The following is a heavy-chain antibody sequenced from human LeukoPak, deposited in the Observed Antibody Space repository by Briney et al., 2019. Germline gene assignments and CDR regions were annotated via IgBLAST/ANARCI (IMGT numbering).Heavy chain of an antibody. D-gene: IGHD4-23*01. CDR3: ARGPYREMTTVGGGDY. CDR1: GFTFSSNY. Sequence: GGSLRLSCAASGFTFSSNYMSWVRQAPGKGLEWVSVIYSGGSTYYSDSVKGRFTISRDNSKNTLYLQKNSLRGEDTAVYYCARGPYREMTTVGGGDYWGQGTLVTVSS. V-gene: IGHV3-53*01. J-gene: IGHJ4*02. CDR2: IYSGGST.